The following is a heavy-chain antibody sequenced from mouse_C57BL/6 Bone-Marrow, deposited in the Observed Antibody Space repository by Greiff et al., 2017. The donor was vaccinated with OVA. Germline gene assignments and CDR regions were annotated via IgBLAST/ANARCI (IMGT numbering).Heavy chain of an antibody. V-gene: IGHV14-1*01. Sequence: VQLQQSGAELVRPGASVKLSCTASGFNIKDYYMHWVKQRPEQGLEWIGRIDPEDGDTEYAPKFQGKATMTADTSSNTAYLQLSSLTSEDTAVYYCTTSYYGSSHYAMDYWGQGTSVTVSS. CDR2: IDPEDGDT. J-gene: IGHJ4*01. CDR1: GFNIKDYY. D-gene: IGHD1-1*01. CDR3: TTSYYGSSHYAMDY.